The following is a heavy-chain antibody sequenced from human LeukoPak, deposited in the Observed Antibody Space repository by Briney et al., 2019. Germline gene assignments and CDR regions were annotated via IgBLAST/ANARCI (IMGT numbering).Heavy chain of an antibody. Sequence: GGSLRLSCAASGFTFSSYAMSWVRQAPGKGLEWVGSINSDGSEGYYADVVKGRFTISRDNAKNSLYLQINSLRAEDTAVYYCARSSYSSSSSVWGQGTMVTVSS. D-gene: IGHD6-6*01. CDR2: INSDGSEG. CDR1: GFTFSSYA. CDR3: ARSSYSSSSSV. V-gene: IGHV3-7*03. J-gene: IGHJ3*01.